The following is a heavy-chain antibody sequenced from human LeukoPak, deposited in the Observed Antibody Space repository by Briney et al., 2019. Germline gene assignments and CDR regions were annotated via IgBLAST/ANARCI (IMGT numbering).Heavy chain of an antibody. Sequence: GRSLRLSCAASGFTFSSYAMHWVRQAPGKGLEWVAVISYDGSNKYYADSVKGRFTISRDNSKNTLYLQMNSLRAEDTAVYYCARDALRYCSSTSCHLFDPWGQGTLVTVSS. CDR2: ISYDGSNK. CDR1: GFTFSSYA. J-gene: IGHJ5*02. D-gene: IGHD2-2*01. CDR3: ARDALRYCSSTSCHLFDP. V-gene: IGHV3-30-3*01.